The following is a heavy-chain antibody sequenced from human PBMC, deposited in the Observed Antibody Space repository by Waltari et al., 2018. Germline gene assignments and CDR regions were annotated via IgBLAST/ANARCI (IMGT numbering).Heavy chain of an antibody. CDR3: ARLGDGTTGRPGAPLNR. CDR2: IYYSGST. Sequence: QVQLQESGPGLVKPSETLSLTCTVSGGSISSYYWSWIRQPPGKGLEWIGYIYYSGSTNYNPSLKSRVTISVDTSKNQFSLKLSSVTAADTAVYYCARLGDGTTGRPGAPLNRWGQGTLVTVSS. V-gene: IGHV4-59*01. D-gene: IGHD4-4*01. J-gene: IGHJ4*02. CDR1: GGSISSYY.